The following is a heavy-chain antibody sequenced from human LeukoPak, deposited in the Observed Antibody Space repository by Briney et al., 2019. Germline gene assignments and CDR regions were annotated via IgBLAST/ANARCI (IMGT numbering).Heavy chain of an antibody. Sequence: GGSLRLSCGVSGFTFSDSAMDWVRQAPGKGLEWVSLISHSGANTFYADSVKGRFSVSRDNSKNTMYLQMNSLRAEDTAVYYCAKDIEASTWGQGTLVAVSS. D-gene: IGHD2-15*01. CDR3: AKDIEAST. CDR2: ISHSGANT. CDR1: GFTFSDSA. V-gene: IGHV3-23*01. J-gene: IGHJ4*02.